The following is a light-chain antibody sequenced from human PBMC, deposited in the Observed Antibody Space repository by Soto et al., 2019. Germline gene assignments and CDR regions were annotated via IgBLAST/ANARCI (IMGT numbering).Light chain of an antibody. CDR2: GAS. CDR3: QQSNKSPLT. Sequence: EIVMTQSPATLSVSPGERATLSCRASQSVAGNLAWYQQNPGQAPRLLIYGASTRATGIPTRFSGGGSGTEFTLTISSLQSEDFVSYYCQQSNKSPLTCGGGTKVEIK. CDR1: QSVAGN. V-gene: IGKV3-15*01. J-gene: IGKJ4*01.